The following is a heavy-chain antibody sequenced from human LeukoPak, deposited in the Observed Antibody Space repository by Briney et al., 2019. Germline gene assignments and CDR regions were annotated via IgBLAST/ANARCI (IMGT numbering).Heavy chain of an antibody. V-gene: IGHV1-2*02. Sequence: ASVKASCKASGYTFTGSYMHWVRQAPGQGLEWMGWINPNSGGTNYAQKFQGRVTMTRDTSISTAYMELSRLRSDDTAVYYCARVLSDTAMLTGYWGQGTLVTVSS. D-gene: IGHD5-18*01. CDR1: GYTFTGSY. CDR3: ARVLSDTAMLTGY. CDR2: INPNSGGT. J-gene: IGHJ4*02.